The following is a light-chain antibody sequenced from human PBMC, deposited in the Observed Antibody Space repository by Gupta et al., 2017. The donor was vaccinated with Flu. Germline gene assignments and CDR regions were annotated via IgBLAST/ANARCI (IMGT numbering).Light chain of an antibody. CDR1: SSDVGSYND. CDR3: SSYTTSNTFV. J-gene: IGLJ1*01. V-gene: IGLV2-14*01. Sequence: SAPTQPPALSSSPGQSITLSCTATSSDVGSYNDVSWFQQPPGTAPKLMIYEVTNRPSGVSNRFSGSKSGYTASLTISGLHAEDEADYYCSSYTTSNTFVFGDGTKITVL. CDR2: EVT.